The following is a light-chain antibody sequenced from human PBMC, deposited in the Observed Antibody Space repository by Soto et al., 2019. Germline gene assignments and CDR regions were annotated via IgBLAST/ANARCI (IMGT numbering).Light chain of an antibody. CDR2: DAS. CDR1: QSISSW. CDR3: QQYNNYWT. Sequence: DIQMTQSPSTLSASVGDRVTITCRASQSISSWLAWYQQKPGKAPKLLIYDASSLESGVQSRFSGSGSATEFTLTISSLQPDDFATYYCQQYNNYWTFGQGTRVEIK. J-gene: IGKJ1*01. V-gene: IGKV1-5*01.